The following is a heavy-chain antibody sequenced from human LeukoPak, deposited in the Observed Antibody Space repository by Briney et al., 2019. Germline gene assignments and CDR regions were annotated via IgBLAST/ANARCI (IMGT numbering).Heavy chain of an antibody. CDR3: ARLKFYDSTGYSPGYYMDV. V-gene: IGHV4-4*07. J-gene: IGHJ6*03. D-gene: IGHD3-22*01. CDR2: IYPTGNT. CDR1: GGAIISYY. Sequence: SETLSLTCIVSGGAIISYYWSWIRPPAGKGPEWIGRIYPTGNTDYNPSLKTRVTMSTDRSKKQFSLRLRSVTAADTAVYYCARLKFYDSTGYSPGYYMDVWGKGTAVTVSS.